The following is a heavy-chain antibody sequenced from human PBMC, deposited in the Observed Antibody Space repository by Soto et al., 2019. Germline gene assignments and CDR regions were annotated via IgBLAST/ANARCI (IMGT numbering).Heavy chain of an antibody. Sequence: GEALKISCQAFGYNFTKYWIGWVRQMPGKGLEWMGIIYPGDSDISYSPSFQVQVIISADKSISTAYLQWSSLKASDTAMYYCAILSSYIFSGGYCNRHDVFDFWTQGSTVIVSS. V-gene: IGHV5-51*01. D-gene: IGHD2-21*01. CDR3: AILSSYIFSGGYCNRHDVFDF. CDR2: IYPGDSDI. J-gene: IGHJ3*01. CDR1: GYNFTKYW.